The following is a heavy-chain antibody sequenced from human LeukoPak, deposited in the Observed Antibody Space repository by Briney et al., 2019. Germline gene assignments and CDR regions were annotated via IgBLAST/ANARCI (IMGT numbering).Heavy chain of an antibody. D-gene: IGHD1-26*01. V-gene: IGHV4-34*01. CDR1: GGSFSGYY. CDR3: ASQSGYFPFDY. J-gene: IGHJ4*02. Sequence: SETLSLTCAVYGGSFSGYYWSWIRQPPGKGLEWIGEINHSGSTNYNPSLKSRVTISVDTSKNQFSLKLSSVTAADTAVYYCASQSGYFPFDYWGQGTLVTVSS. CDR2: INHSGST.